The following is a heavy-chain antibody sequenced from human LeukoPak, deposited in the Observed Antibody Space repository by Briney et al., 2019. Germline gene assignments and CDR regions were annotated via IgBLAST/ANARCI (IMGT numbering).Heavy chain of an antibody. CDR2: ISGSGGST. D-gene: IGHD5-18*01. CDR1: GFTFSSYA. Sequence: GGSLRLSCAASGFTFSSYAMSWVRQAPGKGLEWVSVISGSGGSTYYADSVKGRFTISRDNSKNTLYLQMNSLGAEDTAVYYCAKHEVTAMVNYYYYGMDVWGQGTTVTVSS. J-gene: IGHJ6*02. CDR3: AKHEVTAMVNYYYYGMDV. V-gene: IGHV3-23*01.